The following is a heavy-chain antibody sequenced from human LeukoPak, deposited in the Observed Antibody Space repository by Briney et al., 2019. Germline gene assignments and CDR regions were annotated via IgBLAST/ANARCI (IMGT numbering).Heavy chain of an antibody. V-gene: IGHV4-39*02. CDR2: IYYSGST. CDR3: ARDITMVRGVKGGC. CDR1: GGSISSSSYY. Sequence: PSETLSLTCTVSGGSISSSSYYWGWIRQPPGKGLEWIGSIYYSGSTYYNPSLKSRVTISVDTSKNQFSLKLSSVTAADTAVYYCARDITMVRGVKGGCWGRGTLVTVSS. D-gene: IGHD3-10*01. J-gene: IGHJ4*02.